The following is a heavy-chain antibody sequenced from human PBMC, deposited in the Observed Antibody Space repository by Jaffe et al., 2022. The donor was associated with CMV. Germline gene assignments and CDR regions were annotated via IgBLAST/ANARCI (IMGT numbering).Heavy chain of an antibody. J-gene: IGHJ4*02. CDR2: IDWDDDK. V-gene: IGHV2-70*01. D-gene: IGHD6-19*01. CDR3: ARIRVFGSGWTDYFDY. CDR1: GFSLSTSGMC. Sequence: QVTLRESGPALVKPTQTLTLTCTFSGFSLSTSGMCVSWIRQPPGKALEWLALIDWDDDKYYSTSLKTRLTISKDTSKNQVVLTMTNMDPVDTATYYCARIRVFGSGWTDYFDYWGQGTLVTVSS.